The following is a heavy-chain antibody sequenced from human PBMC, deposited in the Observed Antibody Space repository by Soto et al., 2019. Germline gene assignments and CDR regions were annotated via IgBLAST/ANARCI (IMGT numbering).Heavy chain of an antibody. V-gene: IGHV1-8*01. CDR1: GYTFSSYD. J-gene: IGHJ4*02. CDR2: MKPTSGNT. Sequence: QVQLVQSGAEVKKPGASVKVSCKASGYTFSSYDINWVRQATGQGLEWMGWMKPTSGNTGYAQKFQGRVTMARDTSITTGYVELGSLRSEGTAVYYCGKSGYGPNGVCSVGDFACWGQGTLVTVSS. CDR3: GKSGYGPNGVCSVGDFAC. D-gene: IGHD2-8*01.